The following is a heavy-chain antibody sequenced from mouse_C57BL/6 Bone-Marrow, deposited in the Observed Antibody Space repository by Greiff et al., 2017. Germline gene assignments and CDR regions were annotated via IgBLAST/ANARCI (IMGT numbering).Heavy chain of an antibody. J-gene: IGHJ3*01. CDR2: ISSGGSYT. V-gene: IGHV5-6*02. CDR3: ARPLGAWFAY. CDR1: GFTFSSYG. Sequence: DVKLQESGGDLVKPGGSLKLSCAASGFTFSSYGMSWVRQTPDKRLEWVATISSGGSYTYYPDSVKGRFTISRDNAKNTLYLQMSSLKSEDTAMYYCARPLGAWFAYWGQGTLVTVSA.